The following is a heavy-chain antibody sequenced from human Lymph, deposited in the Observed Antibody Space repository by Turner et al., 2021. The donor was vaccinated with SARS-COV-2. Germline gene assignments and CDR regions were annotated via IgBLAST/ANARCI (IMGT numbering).Heavy chain of an antibody. V-gene: IGHV1-69*10. D-gene: IGHD3-10*01. CDR3: ARVVGGFGELGYYYYYGMDV. CDR2: IIPILRIA. CDR1: GGTFSSYA. Sequence: QVQLVQSGAEVKKPGSSVKVSCKASGGTFSSYAISWVRQAPGQGLEWMGGIIPILRIATYAQKFQGRVTITAEKPPSTAYMELGSLGSEDTAVFYCARVVGGFGELGYYYYYGMDVWGQGTTVTVSS. J-gene: IGHJ6*02.